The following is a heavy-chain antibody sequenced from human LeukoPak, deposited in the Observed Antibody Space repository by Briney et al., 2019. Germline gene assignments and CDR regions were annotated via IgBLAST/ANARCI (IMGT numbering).Heavy chain of an antibody. CDR3: ARDTWLQSRRGNFDY. V-gene: IGHV4-34*01. D-gene: IGHD5-24*01. J-gene: IGHJ4*02. Sequence: SETLSLTCAVYGGSFSGYYWSWIRQPPGKGLEWNGEINHSGSTNYNPSLKSRVTISVDTSKNQFSPKLSSVTAADTAVYYCARDTWLQSRRGNFDYWGLGTLVTVSS. CDR1: GGSFSGYY. CDR2: INHSGST.